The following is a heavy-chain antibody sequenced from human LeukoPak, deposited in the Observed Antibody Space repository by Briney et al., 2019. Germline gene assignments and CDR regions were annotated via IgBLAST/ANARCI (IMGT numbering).Heavy chain of an antibody. CDR1: GFTFSTYS. J-gene: IGHJ6*03. V-gene: IGHV3-21*01. D-gene: IGHD2-15*01. CDR3: ARTPGERYCSGGSCYFHYYYMDV. Sequence: GGSLILSCAASGFTFSTYSMNWVRHAPGEGLEWVSSISSSSDYIYYADSVKGRFSITRDNARNSLYLQMNSLRAEDTAVYYCARTPGERYCSGGSCYFHYYYMDVWGKGTTVTISS. CDR2: ISSSSDYI.